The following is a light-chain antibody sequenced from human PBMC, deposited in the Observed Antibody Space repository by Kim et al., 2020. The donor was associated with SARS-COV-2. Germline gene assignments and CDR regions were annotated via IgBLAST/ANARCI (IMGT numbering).Light chain of an antibody. CDR2: GNN. J-gene: IGLJ3*02. V-gene: IGLV1-44*01. CDR3: ASWDDSLNGRV. CDR1: NSNIGSHS. Sequence: ELTQPPSVYGTPGQRVIISCSGSNSNIGSHSVIWYQHLPQTAPTVLIYGNNQRPSEVPDRFSASKSGTSASLAISGPQPEDEADYYCASWDDSLNGRVFGGWTKLTVL.